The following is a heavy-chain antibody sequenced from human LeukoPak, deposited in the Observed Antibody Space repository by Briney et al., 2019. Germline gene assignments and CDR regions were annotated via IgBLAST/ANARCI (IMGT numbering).Heavy chain of an antibody. Sequence: SETLSLTCTVSGGSISSSSYYWGWIRQPPGKGLEWIGSIYYSGSTYYNPSLKSRVTISVDASKNQFSLKLSSVTAADTAVYYCARRPYDILTGYSSAFDYWGQGTLVTVSS. D-gene: IGHD3-9*01. CDR2: IYYSGST. J-gene: IGHJ4*02. V-gene: IGHV4-39*01. CDR1: GGSISSSSYY. CDR3: ARRPYDILTGYSSAFDY.